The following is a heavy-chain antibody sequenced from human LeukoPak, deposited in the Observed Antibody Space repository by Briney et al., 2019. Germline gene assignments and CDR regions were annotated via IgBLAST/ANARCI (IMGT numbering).Heavy chain of an antibody. V-gene: IGHV3-66*01. Sequence: PGVSLRLSCAASGFTVSSNYMSWVRQAPGKGLEWVSVIYSGGSTYYADSVKGRFTISRDNAKNTLYLQMNSLRVEDTAVYYCAREDYSGYDFYDYWGQGSLVTVSS. CDR2: IYSGGST. CDR3: AREDYSGYDFYDY. CDR1: GFTVSSNY. J-gene: IGHJ4*02. D-gene: IGHD5-12*01.